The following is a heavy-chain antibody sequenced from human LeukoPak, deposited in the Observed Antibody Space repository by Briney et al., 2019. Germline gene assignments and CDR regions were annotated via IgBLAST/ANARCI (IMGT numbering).Heavy chain of an antibody. D-gene: IGHD2-15*01. CDR1: GFTFSSYA. Sequence: GRSLRLSCAASGFTFSSYAMHWVRQAPGKGLEWVAVISYDGSNKYYAGSVKGRFTISRDNSKNTLYLQMNSLRAEDTAVYYCARDLTTSGGFDYWGQGTLVTVSS. CDR2: ISYDGSNK. J-gene: IGHJ4*02. CDR3: ARDLTTSGGFDY. V-gene: IGHV3-30-3*01.